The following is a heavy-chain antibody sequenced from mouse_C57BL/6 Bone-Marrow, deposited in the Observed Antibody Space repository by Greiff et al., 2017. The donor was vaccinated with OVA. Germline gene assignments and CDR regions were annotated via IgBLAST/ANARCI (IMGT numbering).Heavy chain of an antibody. CDR1: GYTFTSYW. D-gene: IGHD2-4*01. CDR3: AREWGLRRGFAY. J-gene: IGHJ3*01. Sequence: QVQLQQPGAELVKPGASVKMSCKASGYTFTSYWITWVKQRPGQGLEWIGDIYPGSGSTNYNEKFKSKATLTVDTSSSTAYMQLSSLTSEDSAVYYCAREWGLRRGFAYWGQGTLVTVSA. V-gene: IGHV1-55*01. CDR2: IYPGSGST.